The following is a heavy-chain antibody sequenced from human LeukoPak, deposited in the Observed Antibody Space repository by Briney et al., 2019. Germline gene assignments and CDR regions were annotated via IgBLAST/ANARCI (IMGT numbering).Heavy chain of an antibody. D-gene: IGHD6-19*01. J-gene: IGHJ4*02. CDR2: IKQDGSET. Sequence: GGPLRLSCAAPGFTFSSYWMSWVRQAPGKGLAWVANIKQDGSETYYVDSVKGRFTISRDNAKNSLYLQMNSLRAEDTGVYYCARGGWRPDYWGQGTLVTVSS. V-gene: IGHV3-7*04. CDR1: GFTFSSYW. CDR3: ARGGWRPDY.